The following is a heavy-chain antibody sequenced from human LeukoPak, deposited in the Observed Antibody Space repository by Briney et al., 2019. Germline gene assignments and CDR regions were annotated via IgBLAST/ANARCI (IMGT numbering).Heavy chain of an antibody. CDR3: ARHEASAVYYDFWSGYYSNLFDY. D-gene: IGHD3-3*01. V-gene: IGHV4-39*01. CDR2: IYYSGST. J-gene: IGHJ4*02. Sequence: SGTLSLTCTVSGGSISSSSYYWGWIRQPPGKGLEWIGSIYYSGSTYYNPSLKSRVTISVDTSKNQFSLKLSSVTAADTAVYYCARHEASAVYYDFWSGYYSNLFDYWGQGTLVTVSS. CDR1: GGSISSSSYY.